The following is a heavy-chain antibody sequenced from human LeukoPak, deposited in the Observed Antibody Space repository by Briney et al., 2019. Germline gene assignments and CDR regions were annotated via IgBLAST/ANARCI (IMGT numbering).Heavy chain of an antibody. CDR1: GGSISSGDYY. CDR3: ARELIQLWSRYFDY. J-gene: IGHJ4*02. CDR2: IYYSGST. V-gene: IGHV4-31*03. Sequence: PSQTLSLTCTVSGGSISSGDYYWRWVRQHPGKGLEWIGYIYYSGSTYYNPSLKSRVTISVDTSKNQFSLKLSSVTAADTAVYYCARELIQLWSRYFDYWGQGTLVTVSS. D-gene: IGHD5-18*01.